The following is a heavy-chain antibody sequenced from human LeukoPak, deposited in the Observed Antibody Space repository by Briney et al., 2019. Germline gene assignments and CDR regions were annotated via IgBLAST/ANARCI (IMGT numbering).Heavy chain of an antibody. J-gene: IGHJ4*02. D-gene: IGHD1-26*01. CDR3: ARGEWELLGSYFDY. CDR1: GDTFSSYA. CDR2: IIPIFGTA. V-gene: IGHV1-69*05. Sequence: SVKVSCKASGDTFSSYAISWVRQAPGQGLEWMGRIIPIFGTANYAQKFQGRVTIATDESTSTAYMELSSLRSEDTAVYYCARGEWELLGSYFDYWGQGTLVTVSS.